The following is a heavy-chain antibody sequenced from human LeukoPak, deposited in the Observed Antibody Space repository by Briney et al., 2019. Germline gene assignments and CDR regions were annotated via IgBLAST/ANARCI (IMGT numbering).Heavy chain of an antibody. D-gene: IGHD3-22*01. CDR1: GYTFTSYG. J-gene: IGHJ4*02. CDR2: ISAYNGNT. Sequence: GASVKVSCKASGYTFTSYGISWVRQAPGQGLEWMGWISAYNGNTNYAQKLQGRVTMTTDTSTSTAYMELRSLRSDDTAVYYCARDRGYYFDSSSYYSFDYWGQGTLVTVSS. CDR3: ARDRGYYFDSSSYYSFDY. V-gene: IGHV1-18*01.